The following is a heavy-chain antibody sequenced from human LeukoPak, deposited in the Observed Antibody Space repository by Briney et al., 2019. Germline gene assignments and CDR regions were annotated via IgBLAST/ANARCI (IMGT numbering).Heavy chain of an antibody. CDR3: ATVDPLGYCSSTSCPPNY. Sequence: GASVTVSCKVSGYTLTELSMHWVRQAPRKGLEWMGGFYPEDGETIYAQKFQGRVTMTEDTFTDTAYMELSSLRSEDTAVYYCATVDPLGYCSSTSCPPNYWGQGTLVTVSS. CDR1: GYTLTELS. D-gene: IGHD2-2*01. V-gene: IGHV1-24*01. CDR2: FYPEDGET. J-gene: IGHJ4*02.